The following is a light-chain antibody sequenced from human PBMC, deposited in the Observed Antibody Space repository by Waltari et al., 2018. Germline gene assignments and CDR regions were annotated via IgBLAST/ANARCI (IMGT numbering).Light chain of an antibody. J-gene: IGKJ1*01. CDR2: QVS. V-gene: IGKV2-30*02. CDR3: MQGTHWPWT. CDR1: QSLVHSDGNTY. Sequence: DVVMTQSPLSLPVTLGQPATISCRSSQSLVHSDGNTYLNWFHQRPGQSPRRLIYQVSNRDSGVPDRFSGSGSGTDFTLKISRVEAEDVGVYYCMQGTHWPWTFGQGTKVEIK.